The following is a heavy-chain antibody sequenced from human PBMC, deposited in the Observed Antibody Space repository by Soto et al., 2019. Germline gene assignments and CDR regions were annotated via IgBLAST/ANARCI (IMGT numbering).Heavy chain of an antibody. Sequence: QLVQPGAEVKKPGSSVKISCKASGGTFSSYVISWLRQAPGQGLEWMGGVIPILGQAYYAPNLQGRVTITADDSTRTAYMELSRLTSADTAVYFCARVGGVGAPPGTDFWGQGTLVTVSS. J-gene: IGHJ4*02. CDR2: VIPILGQA. V-gene: IGHV1-69*01. D-gene: IGHD1-26*01. CDR1: GGTFSSYV. CDR3: ARVGGVGAPPGTDF.